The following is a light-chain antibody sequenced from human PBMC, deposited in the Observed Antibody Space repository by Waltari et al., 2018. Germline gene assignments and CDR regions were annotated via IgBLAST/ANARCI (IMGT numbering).Light chain of an antibody. Sequence: QSALTQPRSVSGSPGQSVTISCTGTSSDVGGYNYVSWYQQHPGKAPKLRIYDVTKRPSAVPDRCSGSKSGNTASLTISGLQAEDEADYYCCSYAGIFTLYVFGAGTKVTVL. CDR1: SSDVGGYNY. CDR2: DVT. CDR3: CSYAGIFTLYV. V-gene: IGLV2-11*01. J-gene: IGLJ1*01.